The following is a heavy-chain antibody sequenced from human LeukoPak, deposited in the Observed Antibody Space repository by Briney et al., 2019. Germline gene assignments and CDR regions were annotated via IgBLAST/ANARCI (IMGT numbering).Heavy chain of an antibody. D-gene: IGHD6-19*01. CDR3: ASASSGWYQFDYYYYYMDV. V-gene: IGHV1-69*06. Sequence: SAKVSCKASGGTFSSYAISWVRQAPGQGLEWMGGIIPIFGTANYAQKFQGRVTITADKSTSTAYMELSSLRSEDTAVYYCASASSGWYQFDYYYYYMDVWGKGTTVTVSS. CDR2: IIPIFGTA. CDR1: GGTFSSYA. J-gene: IGHJ6*03.